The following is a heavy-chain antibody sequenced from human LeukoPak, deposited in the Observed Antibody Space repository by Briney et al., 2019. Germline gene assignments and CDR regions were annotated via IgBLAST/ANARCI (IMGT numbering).Heavy chain of an antibody. CDR2: IYYSGST. CDR3: ATWGSTGLGFDP. D-gene: IGHD6-13*01. CDR1: GGSISSSSYY. Sequence: SETLSLTCTVSGGSISSSSYYWGWIRQPPGKGLEWIGSIYYSGSTHYNPSLKSRVTISVDTSKSQFSLKLSSVTAADTAVYYCATWGSTGLGFDPWGQGTLVTVSS. J-gene: IGHJ5*02. V-gene: IGHV4-39*01.